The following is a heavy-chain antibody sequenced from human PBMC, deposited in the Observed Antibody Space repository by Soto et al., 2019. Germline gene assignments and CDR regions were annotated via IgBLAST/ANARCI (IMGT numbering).Heavy chain of an antibody. J-gene: IGHJ3*02. CDR3: ARGEKNWGCSGGSCWAFAFDI. CDR2: IIPIFGTA. CDR1: GGTFSSYA. V-gene: IGHV1-69*06. D-gene: IGHD2-15*01. Sequence: SVKVSCKASGGTFSSYAISRVRQAPGQGLEWMGGIIPIFGTANYAQKFQGRVTITADKSTSTAYMELSSLRSEDTAVYYCARGEKNWGCSGGSCWAFAFDIWGQGTMVTVSS.